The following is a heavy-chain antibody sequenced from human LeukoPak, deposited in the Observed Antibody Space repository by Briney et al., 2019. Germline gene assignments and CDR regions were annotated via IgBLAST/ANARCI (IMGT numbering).Heavy chain of an antibody. J-gene: IGHJ4*02. CDR3: ARVYSSGWYGDY. CDR2: INPSGGST. V-gene: IGHV1-46*01. D-gene: IGHD6-19*01. Sequence: ASVKVSCKASGYTFTSHYMHWVRQAPGQGLEWMGIINPSGGSTSYAQKFQGRVTMTRDTSTSTVYMELSSLRSEDTAVYYCARVYSSGWYGDYWGQGTLVTVSS. CDR1: GYTFTSHY.